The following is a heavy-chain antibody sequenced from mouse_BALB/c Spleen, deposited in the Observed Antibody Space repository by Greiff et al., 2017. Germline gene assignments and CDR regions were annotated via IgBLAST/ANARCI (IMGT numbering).Heavy chain of an antibody. CDR1: GFTFSSFG. Sequence: EVQRVESGGGLVQPGGSRKLSCAASGFTFSSFGMHWVRQAPEKGLEWVAYISSGSSTIYYADTVKGRFTISRDNPKNTLFLQMTSLRSEDTAMYYCAREGDYYGSYAMDYWGQGTSVTVSS. CDR3: AREGDYYGSYAMDY. V-gene: IGHV5-17*02. CDR2: ISSGSSTI. D-gene: IGHD1-1*01. J-gene: IGHJ4*01.